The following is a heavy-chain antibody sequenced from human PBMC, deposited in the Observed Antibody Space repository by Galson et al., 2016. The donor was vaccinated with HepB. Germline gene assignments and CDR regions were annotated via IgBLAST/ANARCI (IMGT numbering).Heavy chain of an antibody. J-gene: IGHJ2*01. CDR2: ISPSSALS. CDR3: ARGGTRGILDWYFDL. V-gene: IGHV3-11*06. Sequence: SLRLSCAASGFTFGDYYMGWIRQAPGKGLEWVSRISPSSALSEYEDSVKGRVSISRDNANNSLSLQMDSLRAEDTAVYFCARGGTRGILDWYFDLWGRGTLVTVSS. CDR1: GFTFGDYY. D-gene: IGHD1-1*01.